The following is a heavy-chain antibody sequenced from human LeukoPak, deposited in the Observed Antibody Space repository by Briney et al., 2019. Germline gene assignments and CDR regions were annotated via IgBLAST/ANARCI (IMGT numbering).Heavy chain of an antibody. D-gene: IGHD4-17*01. J-gene: IGHJ4*02. CDR3: ARSDGDYVTLDY. CDR2: ISYDGSNK. Sequence: GGSLRLSCAASGFTFSSYAMHWVRQAPGKGLEWVAVISYDGSNKYYADSVKGRFTISRDNSKNTLYLQMNSLRAEDTAVYYCARSDGDYVTLDYWGQGTLVTVSS. CDR1: GFTFSSYA. V-gene: IGHV3-30-3*01.